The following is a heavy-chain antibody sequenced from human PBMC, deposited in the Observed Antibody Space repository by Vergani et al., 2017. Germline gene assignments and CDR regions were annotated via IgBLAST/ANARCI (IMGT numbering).Heavy chain of an antibody. J-gene: IGHJ6*03. Sequence: QVHLHEAGPGLVKPSQTLSLTCPVSGASITSGSFYWSWLRQPAGKGLEWIGRIHASGTKNYNPSLRSRVTLSVDTSKNQLSLKMVSMTAADTAVYYCARQKDYYMDVLGKGATVTVS. CDR2: IHASGTK. V-gene: IGHV4-61*02. CDR3: ARQKDYYMDV. CDR1: GASITSGSFY.